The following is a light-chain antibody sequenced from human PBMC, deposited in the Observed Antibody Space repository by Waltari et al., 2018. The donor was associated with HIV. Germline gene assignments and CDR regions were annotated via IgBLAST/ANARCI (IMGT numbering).Light chain of an antibody. CDR2: DVT. CDR3: TSFTTTTAWV. Sequence: QSALTQPASVSGSLGQSITFSCTGTSSDIGGYDYVSWYQQHPGEAPKIIIYDVTNGRSGISDRFSGSKSGDTASLTISGLQAEDEADYYCTSFTTTTAWVFGGGTKLTVL. CDR1: SSDIGGYDY. V-gene: IGLV2-14*03. J-gene: IGLJ3*02.